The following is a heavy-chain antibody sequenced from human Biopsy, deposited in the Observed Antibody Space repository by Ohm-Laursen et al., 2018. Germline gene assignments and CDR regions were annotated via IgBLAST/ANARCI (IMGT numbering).Heavy chain of an antibody. V-gene: IGHV4-39*01. Sequence: SDTLSLTCTVSGGPFGINSHYWIWIRQPPGKGLEWIASIYYGGTTHYNASLQGRVTISVDQPKNQFSLRLTSVTAADTAVYCCSKRDLSGTSPVWGQGTTVTVSS. CDR2: IYYGGTT. D-gene: IGHD1-26*01. CDR1: GGPFGINSHY. J-gene: IGHJ6*02. CDR3: SKRDLSGTSPV.